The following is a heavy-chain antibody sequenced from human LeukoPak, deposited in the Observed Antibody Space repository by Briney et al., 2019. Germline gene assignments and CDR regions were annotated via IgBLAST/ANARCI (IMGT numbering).Heavy chain of an antibody. J-gene: IGHJ4*02. V-gene: IGHV3-33*01. D-gene: IGHD5-12*01. CDR2: IWYDGSNK. CDR1: GFTFSSYG. CDR3: ASQRGYSGYDTSY. Sequence: GGSLRLSCAASGFTFSSYGMHWVRQAPGKGLEWVAVIWYDGSNKYYADSVKGRFTISRDNSKNTLYLQMNSLRAEDTAVYYCASQRGYSGYDTSYWGQGTLVTVSS.